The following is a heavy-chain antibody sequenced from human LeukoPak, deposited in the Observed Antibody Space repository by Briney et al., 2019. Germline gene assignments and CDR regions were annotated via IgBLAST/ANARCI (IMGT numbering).Heavy chain of an antibody. J-gene: IGHJ3*02. CDR1: GGSISSYY. CDR3: ARDGGSYRNGAFDI. CDR2: VYYRGST. Sequence: SETLSLTCTVSGGSISSYYWRWIRQPPGKGLEWIGYVYYRGSTNYNPSLKSRVTISVDTSKNQFSLKLSSVTAADTAVYFCARDGGSYRNGAFDIWGQGTMVSVSS. V-gene: IGHV4-59*01. D-gene: IGHD1-26*01.